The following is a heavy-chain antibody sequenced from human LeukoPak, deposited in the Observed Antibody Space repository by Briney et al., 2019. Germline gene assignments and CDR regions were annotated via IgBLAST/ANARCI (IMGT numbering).Heavy chain of an antibody. CDR3: ANSMVRGVIFRFDY. V-gene: IGHV4-59*12. Sequence: SETLSLTCTVSGGSISSYYWSWIRQPPGKGLEWIGYIYYSGSTNYNPSLKSRVTISVDTSKNQSSLKLSSVTAADTAVYYCANSMVRGVIFRFDYWGQGTLVTVSS. J-gene: IGHJ4*02. D-gene: IGHD3-10*01. CDR1: GGSISSYY. CDR2: IYYSGST.